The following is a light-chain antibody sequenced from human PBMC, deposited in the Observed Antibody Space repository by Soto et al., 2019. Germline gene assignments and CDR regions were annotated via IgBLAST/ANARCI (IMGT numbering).Light chain of an antibody. J-gene: IGKJ2*01. CDR1: QRVSSY. Sequence: IQLTPSPSFLSASVGDRVTITCRASQRVSSYLNWYQQKPGKTPKLLISGVSTLESGVSSRFSGSGSTPDFSLTISSLQPEDSATYYCLQIHTFPRTFGQGTKVEIK. V-gene: IGKV1-9*01. CDR2: GVS. CDR3: LQIHTFPRT.